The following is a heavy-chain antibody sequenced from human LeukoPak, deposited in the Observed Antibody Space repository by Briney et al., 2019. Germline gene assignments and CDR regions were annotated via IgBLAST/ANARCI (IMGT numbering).Heavy chain of an antibody. J-gene: IGHJ4*02. V-gene: IGHV3-7*01. D-gene: IGHD1-1*01. CDR2: IRWDDER. CDR3: SRITTNGYFEY. Sequence: GGSLRLSCVASGFTFSDYWMTWVRQAPGKGLEWVASIRWDDERHHVDSVTGRFSVSRDNAKNSLYLQMNSLRAEDTAVYFCSRITTNGYFEYWGQGALVTVSS. CDR1: GFTFSDYW.